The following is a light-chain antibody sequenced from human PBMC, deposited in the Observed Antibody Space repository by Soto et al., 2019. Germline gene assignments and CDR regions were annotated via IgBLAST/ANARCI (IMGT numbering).Light chain of an antibody. CDR2: KAS. V-gene: IGKV1-5*03. Sequence: DIQMSQSPSSVSASVGDRVTMTCRASQTISSWLAWYQQKPGKAPKLLIYKASTLKSGVPSRFSGSGSGTEFTLTISSLQPDDFATYYCQHYNSYSEALGQGTKVDIK. CDR3: QHYNSYSEA. CDR1: QTISSW. J-gene: IGKJ1*01.